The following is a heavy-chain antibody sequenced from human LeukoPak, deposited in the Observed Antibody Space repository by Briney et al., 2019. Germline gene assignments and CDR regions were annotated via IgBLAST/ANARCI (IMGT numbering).Heavy chain of an antibody. CDR1: GLTFSSYS. CDR2: IRFDGSNS. J-gene: IGHJ4*02. Sequence: GGSLRLSCAASGLTFSSYSMNWVRQAPGKGLEWVASIRFDGSNSYHADSVKGRFTISRDNSKNTLYLQMNSLRPEDTALYYCAKEWYVGSPPDYWGQGTQVTVSS. V-gene: IGHV3-30*02. D-gene: IGHD3-10*01. CDR3: AKEWYVGSPPDY.